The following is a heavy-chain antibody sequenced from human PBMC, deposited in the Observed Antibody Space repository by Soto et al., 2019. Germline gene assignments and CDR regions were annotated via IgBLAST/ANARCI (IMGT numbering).Heavy chain of an antibody. CDR3: AKGGAVYGLLTHDY. CDR1: GFTFRDYA. Sequence: EVQLLESGGGLEQPGGSLRLSYAASGFTFRDYAMSWVRQAPGKGLEWVTTITGSSSNLYYSDSVKGRFAISRDNSKNTLYLQMDSLTAEDTAVYYCAKGGAVYGLLTHDYWGQGTLVTVSS. D-gene: IGHD3-9*01. V-gene: IGHV3-23*01. J-gene: IGHJ4*02. CDR2: ITGSSSNL.